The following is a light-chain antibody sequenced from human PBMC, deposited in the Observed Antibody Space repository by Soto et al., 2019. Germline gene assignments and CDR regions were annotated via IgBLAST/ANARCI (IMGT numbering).Light chain of an antibody. CDR1: QSVSSSY. V-gene: IGKV3-20*01. CDR2: GAS. J-gene: IGKJ5*01. CDR3: QQYGSSPPIT. Sequence: EIVLTQSPGTLSLSPGGRATLSCRASQSVSSSYLAWYQQKPGQAPRLLIYGASSRATCIPDRFSRSGSGTDFTLTISRLEPEDFAVYYCQQYGSSPPITFGQGTRLEIK.